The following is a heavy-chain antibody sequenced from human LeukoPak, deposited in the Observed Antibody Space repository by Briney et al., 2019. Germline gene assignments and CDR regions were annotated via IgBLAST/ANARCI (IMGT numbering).Heavy chain of an antibody. D-gene: IGHD2-2*01. J-gene: IGHJ5*02. V-gene: IGHV3-21*01. CDR2: ISSSSSYI. Sequence: GGSLRLSCAASGFTFSSYSMNCVRQAPGKGLGWVSSISSSSSYIYYADSVKGRFTISRDNAKNSLYLQMNSLRAEDTAVYYCARGVVVVPAAIRGVRFDPWGQGTLVTVSS. CDR3: ARGVVVVPAAIRGVRFDP. CDR1: GFTFSSYS.